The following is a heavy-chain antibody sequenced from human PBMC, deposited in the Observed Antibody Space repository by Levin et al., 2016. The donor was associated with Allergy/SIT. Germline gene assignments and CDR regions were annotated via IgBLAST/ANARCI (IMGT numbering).Heavy chain of an antibody. CDR1: GLTFSGYA. CDR3: AKDPGGRDGSGSYYYYYYYYMDV. Sequence: LKISCAASGLTFSGYAMSWVRQAPGKGLEWVSAITGSGASTYYADSVKGRFTISRDNSKNRVYLQMNSLRAKDTALYYCAKDPGGRDGSGSYYYYYYYYMDVWGKGTTVTVSS. J-gene: IGHJ6*03. V-gene: IGHV3-23*01. CDR2: ITGSGAST. D-gene: IGHD3-10*01.